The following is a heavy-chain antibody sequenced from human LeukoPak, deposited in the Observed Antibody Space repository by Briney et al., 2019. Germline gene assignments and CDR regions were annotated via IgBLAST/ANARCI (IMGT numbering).Heavy chain of an antibody. J-gene: IGHJ6*03. CDR1: GGSISNSRNY. D-gene: IGHD6-13*01. Sequence: SETLSLACTVSGGSISNSRNYWAWIRQPPGRGLEWIGTIHYSGSTYYNASLKSRLIISIDTSKSQFSLTLSSVTAADTAVYYCASILSSSWYYYYYMDVWGKGTTVTVSS. V-gene: IGHV4-39*07. CDR3: ASILSSSWYYYYYMDV. CDR2: IHYSGST.